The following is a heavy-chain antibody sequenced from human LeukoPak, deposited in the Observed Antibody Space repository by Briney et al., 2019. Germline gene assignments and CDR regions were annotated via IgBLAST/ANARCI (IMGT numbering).Heavy chain of an antibody. D-gene: IGHD3-22*01. V-gene: IGHV3-64D*06. CDR1: GFTFSSYA. J-gene: IGHJ5*02. Sequence: GGSLRLSCSASGFTFSSYAMHWVRQAPGKGLEYVSAISSNGGSTYYADSVKGRFTISRDNSKNTLYLQMSSLRAEDTAVYYCAPSPYYYEFSGYSAWGQGTLVTVSS. CDR3: APSPYYYEFSGYSA. CDR2: ISSNGGST.